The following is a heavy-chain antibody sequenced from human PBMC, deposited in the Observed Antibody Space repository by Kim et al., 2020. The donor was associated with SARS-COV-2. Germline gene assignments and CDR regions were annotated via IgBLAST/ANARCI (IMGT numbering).Heavy chain of an antibody. CDR1: GFTFSTYW. CDR2: IKQDGSEK. Sequence: GGSLRLSCAASGFTFSTYWMSWVRQAPGKGLEWVANIKQDGSEKYYVDSVKGRFTISRDNAKNSMYLQMNSLRVEDTAVYFCSRIPSSTWYGLKGTYYYYYGPDVWDQGTTVTFTS. CDR3: SRIPSSTWYGLKGTYYYYYGPDV. D-gene: IGHD6-13*01. V-gene: IGHV3-7*01. J-gene: IGHJ6*02.